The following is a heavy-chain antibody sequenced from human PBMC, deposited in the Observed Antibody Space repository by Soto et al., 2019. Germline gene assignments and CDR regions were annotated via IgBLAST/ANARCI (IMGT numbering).Heavy chain of an antibody. D-gene: IGHD2-15*01. CDR3: ARDEPLRYCSGGSCYADPPFDY. J-gene: IGHJ4*02. CDR2: ISAYNGNT. Sequence: ASVKVSCKASGYTFTSYGISWVRQAPGQGLEWMGWISAYNGNTNYAQKLQGRVTMTTDTSTSTAYMELRSLRSDDTAVYYCARDEPLRYCSGGSCYADPPFDYWGQGTLVTVSS. CDR1: GYTFTSYG. V-gene: IGHV1-18*01.